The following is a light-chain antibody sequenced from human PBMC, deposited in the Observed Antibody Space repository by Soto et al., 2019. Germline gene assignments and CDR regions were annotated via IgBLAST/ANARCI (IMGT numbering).Light chain of an antibody. Sequence: SSLTELNTQTDTPHPIIVFCPSSPSSFVGGYNYVSWYQQHPGKAPKLMVYDVSNRPSGVSNRFSGSKSCNTFFLTISGLQAEDGADYYCSSYTSSSNYVFGTGTKFTVL. CDR2: DVS. V-gene: IGLV2-14*01. CDR3: SSYTSSSNYV. J-gene: IGLJ1*01. CDR1: SSFVGGYNY.